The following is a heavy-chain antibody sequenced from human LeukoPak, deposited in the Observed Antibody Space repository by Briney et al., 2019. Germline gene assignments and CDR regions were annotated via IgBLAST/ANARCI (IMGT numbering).Heavy chain of an antibody. CDR2: IYYSGST. V-gene: IGHV4-61*08. CDR1: GGSISSGGYY. D-gene: IGHD6-19*01. J-gene: IGHJ4*02. CDR3: ARGGGVAGTPYNPYDY. Sequence: SETLSLTCTVSGGSISSGGYYWSWLRQHPGKGLEWIGYIYYSGSTNYNPSLKSRVTISVDTSKNQFSLKLSSVTAADTAVYYCARGGGVAGTPYNPYDYWGQGTLVTVSS.